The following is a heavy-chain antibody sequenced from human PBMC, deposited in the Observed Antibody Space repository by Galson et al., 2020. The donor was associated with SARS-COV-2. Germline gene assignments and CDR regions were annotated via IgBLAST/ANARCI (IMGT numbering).Heavy chain of an antibody. V-gene: IGHV3-48*02. J-gene: IGHJ4*02. CDR1: GFTFSTYS. CDR3: ARVRSSGWYLDY. CDR2: ISGSSSTI. D-gene: IGHD6-19*01. Sequence: GESLKISCAASGFTFSTYSMNWVRQAPGKGLECVSYISGSSSTIYYADSVKGRFTISRDNAKNSLYLQMNSLRDEDTAVYYCARVRSSGWYLDYWGQGTLVTVSS.